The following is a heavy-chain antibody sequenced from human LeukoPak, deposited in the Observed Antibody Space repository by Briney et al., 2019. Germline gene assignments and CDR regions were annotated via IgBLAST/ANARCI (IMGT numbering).Heavy chain of an antibody. D-gene: IGHD3-3*01. V-gene: IGHV4-59*08. Sequence: PSETLSLTCTVSGGSISSYYWSWIRQPPGKGLEWIGCIYYSGNTNYNPSLKSRVSISVDTSKNQFSLKLSSVTAADTAAYYCARRTSGYYYYFDYWGQGTLVTVSS. CDR3: ARRTSGYYYYFDY. J-gene: IGHJ4*02. CDR2: IYYSGNT. CDR1: GGSISSYY.